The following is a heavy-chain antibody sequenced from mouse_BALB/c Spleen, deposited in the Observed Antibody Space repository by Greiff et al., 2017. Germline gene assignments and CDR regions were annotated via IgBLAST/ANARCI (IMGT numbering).Heavy chain of an antibody. CDR2: ISSGGGST. CDR3: ARLAYYGNYYAMDY. J-gene: IGHJ4*01. Sequence: DVHLVESGGGLVKPGGSLKLSCAASGFAFSSYDMSWVRQTPEKRLEWVAYISSGGGSTYYPDTVKGRFTISRDNAKNTLYLQMSSLKSEDTAMYYCARLAYYGNYYAMDYWGQGTSVTVSS. CDR1: GFAFSSYD. V-gene: IGHV5-12-1*01. D-gene: IGHD2-10*01.